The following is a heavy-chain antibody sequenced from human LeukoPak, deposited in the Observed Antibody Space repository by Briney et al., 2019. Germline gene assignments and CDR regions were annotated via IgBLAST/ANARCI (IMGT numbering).Heavy chain of an antibody. CDR1: GGSISSSSYY. Sequence: SETLSLTCTVSGGSISSSSYYWGWIRQPPGKGLEWIGSIYYSGSTYYNPSLKSRVIISVDTSKNQFSLKLSSVTAADTAVYYCARRDATVTTLPFDYWGQGTLVTVSS. J-gene: IGHJ4*02. D-gene: IGHD4-17*01. V-gene: IGHV4-39*01. CDR3: ARRDATVTTLPFDY. CDR2: IYYSGST.